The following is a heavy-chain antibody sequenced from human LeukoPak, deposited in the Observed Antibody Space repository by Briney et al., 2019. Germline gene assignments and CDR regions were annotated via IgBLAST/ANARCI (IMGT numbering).Heavy chain of an antibody. Sequence: PGGSLRLSCAASGFTFSSCEMNWVRQAPGKGLEWVSYISSSAGTTYYADSVKGRFTISRDNAKNSLFLQMNSLTAEDTAVYYCARDPIDFWGQGTLVTVSS. V-gene: IGHV3-48*03. J-gene: IGHJ4*02. CDR3: ARDPIDF. CDR2: ISSSAGTT. CDR1: GFTFSSCE.